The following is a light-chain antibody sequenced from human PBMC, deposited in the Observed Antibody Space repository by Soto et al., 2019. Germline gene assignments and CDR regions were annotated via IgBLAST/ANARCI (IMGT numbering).Light chain of an antibody. CDR3: QQYDSYVYT. J-gene: IGKJ2*01. V-gene: IGKV1-5*03. CDR1: QSASAW. CDR2: KSS. Sequence: DIQMTQSPSTLSASVGDRVTITCRASQSASAWLAWYQQKPGKAPKLLISKSSSLASGVPSRFSGSGSGTEFTLTISSLQPDDFATYYCQQYDSYVYTFGQGTKLEIK.